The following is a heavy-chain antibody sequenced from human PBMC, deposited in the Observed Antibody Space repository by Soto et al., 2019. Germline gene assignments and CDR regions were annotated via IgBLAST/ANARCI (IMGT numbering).Heavy chain of an antibody. CDR3: ARRLNYDILIESYFDY. Sequence: SETLSLTCTVSGGSISSSSYYWGWIRQPPGKGLEWIGSIYYSGSTYYNPSLKSRVTISVDTSKNQFSLKLSSVTAADTAVYYCARRLNYDILIESYFDYWGQGTLVTVSS. V-gene: IGHV4-39*01. J-gene: IGHJ4*02. D-gene: IGHD3-9*01. CDR2: IYYSGST. CDR1: GGSISSSSYY.